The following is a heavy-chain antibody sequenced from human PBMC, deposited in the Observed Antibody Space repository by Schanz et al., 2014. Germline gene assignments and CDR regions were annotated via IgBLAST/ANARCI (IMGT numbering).Heavy chain of an antibody. CDR3: VRDAGWAFGDYHGMDV. D-gene: IGHD3-10*01. CDR1: GYTFTSYD. Sequence: QVQLVQSGAEVKKPGVSVKVSCKASGYTFTSYDINWVRQAPGQGLEWMGWISVYHGHTNYAEKVHGRVTMTTDTSTSTAYMELRSLISDDTAVYYCVRDAGWAFGDYHGMDVGGQGTSVTVSS. J-gene: IGHJ6*02. CDR2: ISVYHGHT. V-gene: IGHV1-18*01.